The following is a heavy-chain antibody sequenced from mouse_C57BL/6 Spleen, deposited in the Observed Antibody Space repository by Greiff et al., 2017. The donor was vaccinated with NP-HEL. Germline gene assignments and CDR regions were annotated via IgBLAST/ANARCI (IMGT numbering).Heavy chain of an antibody. D-gene: IGHD3-3*01. Sequence: EVKVVESGGGLVKPGGSLKLSCAASGFTFSDYGMHWVRQAPEKGLEWVAYISSGSSTIYYADTVKGRFTISRDNAKNTLFLQMTSLRSEDTAMYYCARGDPLLFDYWGQGTTLTVSS. V-gene: IGHV5-17*01. CDR1: GFTFSDYG. CDR2: ISSGSSTI. CDR3: ARGDPLLFDY. J-gene: IGHJ2*01.